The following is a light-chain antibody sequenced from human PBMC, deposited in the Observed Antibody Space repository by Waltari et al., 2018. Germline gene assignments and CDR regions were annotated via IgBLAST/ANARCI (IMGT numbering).Light chain of an antibody. CDR2: AAS. J-gene: IGKJ2*01. Sequence: DIQMTQSPTSVSASVGDRVTITCRASRGISNWLAWYQQKSGQAPKLLIDAASNIQSGVPSRFSGSGAATDFTLTNNSLQPEDFATYYCQQANSFPLTFGQGTKVEIE. CDR1: RGISNW. CDR3: QQANSFPLT. V-gene: IGKV1-12*01.